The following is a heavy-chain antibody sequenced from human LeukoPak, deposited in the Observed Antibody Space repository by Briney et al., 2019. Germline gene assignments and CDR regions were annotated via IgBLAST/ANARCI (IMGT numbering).Heavy chain of an antibody. Sequence: SETLSLTCAVYGGSFSGYYWSWIRQPPGKGLEWIGEINHSGSTNYNPSLKSRVTISVDTSKNQFSLKLSSVTAADTAVYYCAGGGYVWGSYRHRSFMAVGGQGTTVTVS. V-gene: IGHV4-34*01. CDR2: INHSGST. J-gene: IGHJ6*02. CDR3: AGGGYVWGSYRHRSFMAV. D-gene: IGHD3-16*01. CDR1: GGSFSGYY.